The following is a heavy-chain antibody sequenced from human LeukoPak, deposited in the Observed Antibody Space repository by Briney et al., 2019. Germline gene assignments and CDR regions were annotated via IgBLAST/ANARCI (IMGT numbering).Heavy chain of an antibody. D-gene: IGHD3-10*01. CDR2: ISGSGGST. J-gene: IGHJ4*02. Sequence: PGGTLRLSCAASGFTFSSYGMSWVRQAPGKGLEWVSAISGSGGSTYYADSVKGRFTISRDNAKNSLYLQMNSLRAEDTAVYYCAKGEYRGYFDYWGQGTLVTVSS. CDR3: AKGEYRGYFDY. V-gene: IGHV3-23*01. CDR1: GFTFSSYG.